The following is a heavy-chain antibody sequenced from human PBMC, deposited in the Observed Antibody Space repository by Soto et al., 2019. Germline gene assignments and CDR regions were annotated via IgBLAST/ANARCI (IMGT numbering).Heavy chain of an antibody. Sequence: GGSLRLSCAASGFTFSSYWRHWVRQAPGKGLVWVSRINSDGSSTSYADSVKGRFTISRDNAKNTLYLQMNSLRAEDTAVYYCARDPGSGWLNDAFDIWGQGTMVTVSS. J-gene: IGHJ3*02. CDR1: GFTFSSYW. CDR3: ARDPGSGWLNDAFDI. D-gene: IGHD6-19*01. V-gene: IGHV3-74*01. CDR2: INSDGSST.